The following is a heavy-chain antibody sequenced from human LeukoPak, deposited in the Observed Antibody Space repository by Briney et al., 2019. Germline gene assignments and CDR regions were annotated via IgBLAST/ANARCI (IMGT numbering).Heavy chain of an antibody. D-gene: IGHD3-22*01. CDR3: ARYYYDSSGYYMGGDY. CDR1: GFTFSDYY. J-gene: IGHJ4*02. CDR2: ISSSGSTI. Sequence: GGYLRLSCAASGFTFSDYYMSWIRQAPGKGLEWVSYISSSGSTIYYADSVKGRFTISRDNAKNSLYLQMNSLRAEDTAVYYCARYYYDSSGYYMGGDYWGQGTLVTVSS. V-gene: IGHV3-11*01.